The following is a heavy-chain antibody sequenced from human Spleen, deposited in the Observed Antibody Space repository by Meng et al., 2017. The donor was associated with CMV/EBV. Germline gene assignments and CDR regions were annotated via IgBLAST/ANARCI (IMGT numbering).Heavy chain of an antibody. CDR3: ARDTEGFLDY. Sequence: QVQLVESGGGFVKPGGSLRLSCAASGFTFSSYAMHWVRQAPGKGLEWVAVISYDGSNKYYADSVKGRFTISRDNSKNTLYLQMNSLRAEDTAVYYCARDTEGFLDYWGQGTLVTVSS. J-gene: IGHJ4*02. D-gene: IGHD4-11*01. CDR2: ISYDGSNK. V-gene: IGHV3-30-3*01. CDR1: GFTFSSYA.